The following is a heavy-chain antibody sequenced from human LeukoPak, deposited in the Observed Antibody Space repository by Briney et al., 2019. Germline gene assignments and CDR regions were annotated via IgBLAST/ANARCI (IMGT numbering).Heavy chain of an antibody. CDR1: GGTFSSYA. CDR3: ARNVRFLEWLPHYYYGMDV. D-gene: IGHD3-3*01. Sequence: ASVKVSCKASGGTFSSYAISWVRQAPGQGLEWMGWMNPNSGNTGYAQKFQGRVTMTRNTSISTAYMELSSLRSEDTAVYYCARNVRFLEWLPHYYYGMDVWGQGTTVTVSS. J-gene: IGHJ6*02. V-gene: IGHV1-8*02. CDR2: MNPNSGNT.